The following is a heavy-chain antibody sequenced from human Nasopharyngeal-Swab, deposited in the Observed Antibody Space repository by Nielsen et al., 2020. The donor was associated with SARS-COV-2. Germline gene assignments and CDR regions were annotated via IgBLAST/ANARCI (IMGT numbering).Heavy chain of an antibody. CDR1: GYTFTSYY. CDR3: ARDLTATVTTNYYYGMDV. D-gene: IGHD4-17*01. J-gene: IGHJ6*02. CDR2: INPSGGST. Sequence: ASVKVSCKASGYTFTSYYMHWVRQAPGQGLEWMGIINPSGGSTSYAQKFQGTVTMTRDTSTSTVYMELSSLRSEDTAVYYCARDLTATVTTNYYYGMDVWGQGTTVTVSS. V-gene: IGHV1-46*01.